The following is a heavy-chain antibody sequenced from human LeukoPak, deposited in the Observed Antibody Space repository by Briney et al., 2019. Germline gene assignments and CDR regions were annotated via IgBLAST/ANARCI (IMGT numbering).Heavy chain of an antibody. J-gene: IGHJ4*02. V-gene: IGHV3-23*01. CDR2: IVGSGFST. Sequence: GGSLRLSCAASGFIFSSYAMTWVRQAPGKGLEWVSVIVGSGFSTYYADSVKGRFTISRDNSKITLYLQMNSLRAEDTAVYYCARDLPGPPLYYFDYWGQGTLVTVSS. CDR3: ARDLPGPPLYYFDY. CDR1: GFIFSSYA.